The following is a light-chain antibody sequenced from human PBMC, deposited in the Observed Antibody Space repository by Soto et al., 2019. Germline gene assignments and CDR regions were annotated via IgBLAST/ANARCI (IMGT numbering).Light chain of an antibody. V-gene: IGKV3-20*01. Sequence: EIVLTQSPGTLSLSPGETATLSCRASQSVSSSYLAWYQQKPGQAPRLLIYGASSRAAGIPDRLSGSRSGTDLNFTISRLEPEDFAVYYCQQYGSSPFTCGQGTRLEIK. CDR1: QSVSSSY. J-gene: IGKJ5*01. CDR3: QQYGSSPFT. CDR2: GAS.